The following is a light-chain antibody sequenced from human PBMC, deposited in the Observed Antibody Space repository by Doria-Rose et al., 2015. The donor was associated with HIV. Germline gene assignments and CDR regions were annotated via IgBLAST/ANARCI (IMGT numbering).Light chain of an antibody. CDR3: QQTYSSPPWT. CDR1: QTVSTY. V-gene: IGKV1-39*01. Sequence: DIRVTQSPSSLSASIGDRVTITCRASQTVSTYLNWFQQEPGKAPKLLIYVASRLQSGVPSRFSGSGSGTDFTLTISGLQPGDFATYYCQQTYSSPPWTFGRGTKVEMK. CDR2: VAS. J-gene: IGKJ1*01.